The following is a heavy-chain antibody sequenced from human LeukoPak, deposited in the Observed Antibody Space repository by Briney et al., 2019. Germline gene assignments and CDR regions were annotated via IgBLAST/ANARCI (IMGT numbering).Heavy chain of an antibody. V-gene: IGHV3-64*01. J-gene: IGHJ4*02. D-gene: IGHD6-6*01. CDR3: ARDLGLSAARPGCVDY. Sequence: GGSLRLSCAASGFTSSSYAMHWVRQAPGKGLEYVSAISSNGGGTYYANSVKGRFTISRDNSKNTLYLRMGSLRAEDMAVYYCARDLGLSAARPGCVDYWGQGTLVTVSS. CDR2: ISSNGGGT. CDR1: GFTSSSYA.